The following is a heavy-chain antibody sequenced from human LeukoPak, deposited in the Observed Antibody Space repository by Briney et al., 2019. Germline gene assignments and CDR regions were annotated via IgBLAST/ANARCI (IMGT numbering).Heavy chain of an antibody. Sequence: PSETLSLTCAVYGGSFSGYYWSWIRQPPGKGLEWIGEINHSGSTNYNPSLKSRVTISVDTSKKQFSLKLSSVTAADTAVYYCVVTAALGYYMDVWGKGTTVTVSS. D-gene: IGHD2-21*02. CDR1: GGSFSGYY. V-gene: IGHV4-34*01. CDR3: VVTAALGYYMDV. J-gene: IGHJ6*03. CDR2: INHSGST.